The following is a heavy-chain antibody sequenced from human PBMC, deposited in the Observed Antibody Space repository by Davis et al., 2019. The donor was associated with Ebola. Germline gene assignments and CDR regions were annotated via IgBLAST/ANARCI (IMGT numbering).Heavy chain of an antibody. CDR2: ISSSSSTI. CDR3: AREYQQQLVYFDY. Sequence: GGSLRLSCAASGFAFDDYAMAWVRQAPGKGLEWVSYISSSSSTIYYADSVKGRFTISRDNAKNSLYLQMNRLRDEDTAVYYCAREYQQQLVYFDYWGQGTLVTVSS. V-gene: IGHV3-48*02. D-gene: IGHD6-13*01. J-gene: IGHJ4*02. CDR1: GFAFDDYA.